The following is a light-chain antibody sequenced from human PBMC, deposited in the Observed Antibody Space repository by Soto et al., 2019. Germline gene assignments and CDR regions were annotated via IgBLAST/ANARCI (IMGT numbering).Light chain of an antibody. CDR3: QQYNNWPRGGCT. CDR2: GAS. Sequence: EIVMTQSPATLSVSPGERATLSCRASQSVSSNLAWYQQKPGQAPRLLIYGASTRATGIPARFSGSGSGTEFTLTISSLQSEDFAVYYCQQYNNWPRGGCTFGQGTKLEIK. V-gene: IGKV3-15*01. CDR1: QSVSSN. J-gene: IGKJ2*02.